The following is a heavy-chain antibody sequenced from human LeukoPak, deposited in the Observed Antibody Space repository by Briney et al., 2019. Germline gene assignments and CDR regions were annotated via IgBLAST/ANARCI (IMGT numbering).Heavy chain of an antibody. J-gene: IGHJ4*02. CDR3: VRDRTTVTLFDS. V-gene: IGHV3-74*01. D-gene: IGHD4-17*01. CDR2: IKTDGSIR. Sequence: PGGSLRLSCAASGFTFSRYSMNCVRQAPGKGLEWISRIKTDGSIRGYADSVEGRFTVSRDNAKNTVYLEMSSLGVDDTAVYFCVRDRTTVTLFDSWGQGILVTVSS. CDR1: GFTFSRYS.